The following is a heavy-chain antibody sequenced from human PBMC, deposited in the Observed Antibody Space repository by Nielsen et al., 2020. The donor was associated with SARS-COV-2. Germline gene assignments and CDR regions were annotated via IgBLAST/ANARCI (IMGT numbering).Heavy chain of an antibody. D-gene: IGHD2-15*01. CDR2: IIPIFGTA. CDR1: VCTFSSYA. Sequence: SVKVSCKSSVCTFSSYAISWVRQAPGQGLEWMGGIIPIFGTANYAQKFQGRVTITADKSTSTAYMELSSLRSEDTAVYYCAREYCSGGSCYSAHDAFDIWGQGTMVTVSS. CDR3: AREYCSGGSCYSAHDAFDI. V-gene: IGHV1-69*06. J-gene: IGHJ3*02.